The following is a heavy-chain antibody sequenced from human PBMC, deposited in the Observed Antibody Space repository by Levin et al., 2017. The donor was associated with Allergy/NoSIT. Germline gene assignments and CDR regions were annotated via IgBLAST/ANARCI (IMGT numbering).Heavy chain of an antibody. CDR3: AVAVDGAEDHYYYGMDV. CDR2: ISVYNGNT. J-gene: IGHJ6*02. V-gene: IGHV1-18*01. Sequence: ASVKVSCKASGDTFTRYGVSWVRQAPGQGLEWMGWISVYNGNTNYAQKFQGRVTMTTDTSTTTAYMELRSLRSDDTAVYYCAVAVDGAEDHYYYGMDVWGQGTTVTVSS. D-gene: IGHD6-19*01. CDR1: GDTFTRYG.